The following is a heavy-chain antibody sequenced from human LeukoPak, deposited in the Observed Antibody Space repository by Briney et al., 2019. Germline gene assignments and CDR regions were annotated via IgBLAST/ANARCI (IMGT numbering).Heavy chain of an antibody. V-gene: IGHV1-18*01. CDR1: GYTFTSYG. J-gene: IGHJ4*02. CDR2: ISAYNGNT. D-gene: IGHD3-22*01. CDR3: ARGLTYYYDSSGRYFDY. Sequence: ASVKVSCKASGYTFTSYGISWVRQAPGQGLEWMGWISAYNGNTNYAQKFQGRVTITADESTSTAYMELSSLRSEDTAVYYCARGLTYYYDSSGRYFDYWGQGTLVTVSS.